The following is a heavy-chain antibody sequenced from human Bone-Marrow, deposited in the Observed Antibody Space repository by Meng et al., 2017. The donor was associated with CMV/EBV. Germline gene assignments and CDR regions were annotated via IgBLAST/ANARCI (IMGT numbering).Heavy chain of an antibody. J-gene: IGHJ6*02. Sequence: ASVKVSCKASGYSFTSYYMHWVRQATGQGLEWMGWMNPNSGNTGYAQKFQGRVTMTRNTSISTAYMELSSLRSEDTAVYYCARGRGYCSSTSCYKPHGMDVWGQGTTVTVSS. D-gene: IGHD2-2*02. CDR2: MNPNSGNT. CDR3: ARGRGYCSSTSCYKPHGMDV. V-gene: IGHV1-8*02. CDR1: GYSFTSYY.